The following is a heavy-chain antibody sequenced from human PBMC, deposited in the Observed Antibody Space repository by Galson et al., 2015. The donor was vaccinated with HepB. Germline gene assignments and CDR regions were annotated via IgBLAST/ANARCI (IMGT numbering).Heavy chain of an antibody. D-gene: IGHD4-17*01. V-gene: IGHV3-53*01. J-gene: IGHJ5*02. CDR2: IYSGGST. Sequence: SLRLSCAASGFTVSSNYMSWVRQAPGKGLEWVSVIYSGGSTYYADSVKGRFTISRDNSKNTLYLQMNSLRADDTAVYYCARDPAHYGDYWGYFDPWGQGTLVTVSS. CDR1: GFTVSSNY. CDR3: ARDPAHYGDYWGYFDP.